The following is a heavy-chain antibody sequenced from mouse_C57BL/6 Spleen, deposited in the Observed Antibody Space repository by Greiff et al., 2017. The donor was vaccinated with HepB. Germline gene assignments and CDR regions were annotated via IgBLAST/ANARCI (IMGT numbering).Heavy chain of an antibody. V-gene: IGHV1-54*01. CDR1: FYSFPNYF. J-gene: IGHJ2*01. Sequence: SFYSFPNYFIYFLHHIPLHFLYCIFVLHPLSVGTNYNEKFKGKATLTADKSSSTAYMQLSSLTSEDSAVYFCARREGYWGQGTTLTVSS. CDR3: ARREGY. CDR2: LHPLSVGT.